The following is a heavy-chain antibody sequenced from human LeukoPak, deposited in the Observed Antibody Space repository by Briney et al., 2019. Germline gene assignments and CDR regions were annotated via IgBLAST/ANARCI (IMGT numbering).Heavy chain of an antibody. Sequence: GGSLRLSCAASGFTFSDNYMSWIRQAPGKGLEWVSYISSSGSIYYADSVRGRFTISRDNAKYSLYLQMNSLRAEDTAVYYCARDWRDSSGKFPNDAFDIWGQGTMVTVSS. V-gene: IGHV3-11*04. CDR3: ARDWRDSSGKFPNDAFDI. J-gene: IGHJ3*02. CDR2: ISSSGSI. D-gene: IGHD3-22*01. CDR1: GFTFSDNY.